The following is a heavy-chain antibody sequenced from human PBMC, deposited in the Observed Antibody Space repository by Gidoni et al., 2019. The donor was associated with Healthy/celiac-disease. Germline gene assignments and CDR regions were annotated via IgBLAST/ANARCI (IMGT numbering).Heavy chain of an antibody. Sequence: QVQLQQWGAGLLKPSATLSLTCAVYGWSFSGYSWSWIRQPPGKGLEWIGEINHSGSTNYNPSLKSRVTISVDTSKNQFSLKLSSVTAADTAVYYCARGQKTWLRFGVEGNWFDPWGQGTLVTVSS. CDR1: GWSFSGYS. V-gene: IGHV4-34*01. CDR2: INHSGST. J-gene: IGHJ5*02. D-gene: IGHD5-12*01. CDR3: ARGQKTWLRFGVEGNWFDP.